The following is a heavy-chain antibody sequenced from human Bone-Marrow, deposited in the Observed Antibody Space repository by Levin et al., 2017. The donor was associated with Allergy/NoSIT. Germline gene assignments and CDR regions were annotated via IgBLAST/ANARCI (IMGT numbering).Heavy chain of an antibody. Sequence: GESLKISCAASGFTFSSYAMHWVRQAPGKGLEWVAVISYDGSNKYYADSVKGRFTISRDNSKNTLYLQMNSLRAEDTAVYYCAREPVPNIAVAGMPVDYWGQGTLVTVSS. J-gene: IGHJ4*02. CDR1: GFTFSSYA. D-gene: IGHD6-19*01. CDR2: ISYDGSNK. V-gene: IGHV3-30-3*01. CDR3: AREPVPNIAVAGMPVDY.